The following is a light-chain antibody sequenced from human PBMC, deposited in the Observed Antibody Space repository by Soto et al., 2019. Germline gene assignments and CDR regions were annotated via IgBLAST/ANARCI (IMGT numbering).Light chain of an antibody. CDR3: QQYYNAPQP. Sequence: DIVMTQSPDSLAVSLGERATIDCKSSQSLLYSPNNKNYLAWYQQKPGQPPKLLIYWASTRESVVPDRFTGSGSGTDFTLTIRGLQDDDVAVYYCQQYYNAPQPFGRGKQVAIK. CDR1: QSLLYSPNNKNY. V-gene: IGKV4-1*01. CDR2: WAS. J-gene: IGKJ1*01.